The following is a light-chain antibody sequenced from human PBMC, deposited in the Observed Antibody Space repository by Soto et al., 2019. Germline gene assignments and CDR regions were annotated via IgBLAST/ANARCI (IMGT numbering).Light chain of an antibody. CDR3: SSYTSSSTPFV. V-gene: IGLV2-14*01. Sequence: SGVSNRFSGSKSGNTASLTISGLQAEDEADYYCSSYTSSSTPFVFGTGTKGTVL. J-gene: IGLJ1*01.